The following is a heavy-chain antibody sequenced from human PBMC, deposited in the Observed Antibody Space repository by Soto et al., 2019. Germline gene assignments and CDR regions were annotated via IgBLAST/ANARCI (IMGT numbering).Heavy chain of an antibody. CDR1: GFTFGAYS. CDR3: ARDGYSGRSDGFDI. J-gene: IGHJ3*02. CDR2: ISYDGKNE. Sequence: QVQLVESGGGVVQPGRSLRLSCAASGFTFGAYSMHWVRQPPGKGLEWVADISYDGKNERYTDPVKGRFTVSRDNSKSTMYLQMNSLRSEDTAVYYCARDGYSGRSDGFDIWGQGTMVTVSS. D-gene: IGHD1-26*01. V-gene: IGHV3-30*04.